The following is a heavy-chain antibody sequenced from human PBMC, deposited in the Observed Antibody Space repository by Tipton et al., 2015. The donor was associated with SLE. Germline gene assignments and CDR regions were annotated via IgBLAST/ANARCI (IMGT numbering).Heavy chain of an antibody. CDR3: ARATLKVDV. J-gene: IGHJ6*04. V-gene: IGHV4-34*01. Sequence: TLSLTCAVYGGSFSGYYWSWIRQPPGKGLGWLGEINHSGSTNYNPSLKSRVTISVDTSKNQFSLKLSSVTAADTAVYYCARATLKVDVWGKGTTVTVSS. CDR2: INHSGST. CDR1: GGSFSGYY.